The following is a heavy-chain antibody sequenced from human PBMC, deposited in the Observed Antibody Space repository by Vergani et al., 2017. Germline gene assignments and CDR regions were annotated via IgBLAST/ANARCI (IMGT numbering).Heavy chain of an antibody. D-gene: IGHD3-3*01. J-gene: IGHJ6*03. CDR1: GYTFTSYD. V-gene: IGHV1-8*01. Sequence: QVQLVQSGAEVKKPGASVKVSCKASGYTFTSYDINWVRQATGQGLEWMGWMNPNSGNTGYAQKFQGRVTMTRNTSISTAYMELSSLRSEDTAVYYCARGAYYDFCSGWNYYYYYYYMDVWGKGTTVTVSS. CDR2: MNPNSGNT. CDR3: ARGAYYDFCSGWNYYYYYYYMDV.